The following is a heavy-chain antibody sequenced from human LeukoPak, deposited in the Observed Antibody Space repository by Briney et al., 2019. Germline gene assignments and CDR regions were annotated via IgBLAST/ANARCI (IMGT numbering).Heavy chain of an antibody. D-gene: IGHD1-1*01. V-gene: IGHV3-33*01. Sequence: PGGSLRLSCAASGFTFSSYGMHWVRQAPGKGLEWVAVIWYDGSNKYHADSVKGRFTISRDNSKNTLYLQMNSLRAEDTAVYYCARYRTEIDAFDIWGQGTMVTVSS. CDR1: GFTFSSYG. J-gene: IGHJ3*02. CDR3: ARYRTEIDAFDI. CDR2: IWYDGSNK.